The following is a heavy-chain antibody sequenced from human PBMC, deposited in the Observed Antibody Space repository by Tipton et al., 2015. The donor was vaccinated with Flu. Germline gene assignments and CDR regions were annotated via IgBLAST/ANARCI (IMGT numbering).Heavy chain of an antibody. V-gene: IGHV4-39*01. J-gene: IGHJ4*02. CDR3: ARLSYYDVDLKNFYFDY. CDR1: SGSIRSINYF. CDR2: IYPSGTT. Sequence: TLSLTCTVSSGSIRSINYFCAWIRQPPGKRLELIGSIYPSGTTYYEPSLKSRVTISVDTSKSQFSLMLRSVTAADTAVYYCARLSYYDVDLKNFYFDYWGQGALVTVSS. D-gene: IGHD3-10*02.